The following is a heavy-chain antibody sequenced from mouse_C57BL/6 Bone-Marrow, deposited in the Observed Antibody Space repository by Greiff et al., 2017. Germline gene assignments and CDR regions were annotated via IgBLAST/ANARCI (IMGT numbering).Heavy chain of an antibody. J-gene: IGHJ1*03. Sequence: QVQLKESGPELVKPGASVKLSCKASGYTFTSYDIHWVKQRPGQGLAWIGWIYPRDGSTKYTEKFKGKATLTVDTSSSTAYMELHSLTSEDSAVYFCARDCGSSYWYFDVWGTGTTVTVSS. CDR2: IYPRDGST. CDR1: GYTFTSYD. V-gene: IGHV1-85*01. CDR3: ARDCGSSYWYFDV. D-gene: IGHD1-1*01.